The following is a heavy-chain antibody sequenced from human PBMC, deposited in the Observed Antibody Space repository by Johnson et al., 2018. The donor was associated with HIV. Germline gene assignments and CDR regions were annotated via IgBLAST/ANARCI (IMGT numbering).Heavy chain of an antibody. V-gene: IGHV3-30*04. J-gene: IGHJ3*02. D-gene: IGHD1-7*01. CDR3: ARPRTRYNWNFSGDAFDI. CDR1: GFTFSSSA. CDR2: ISYDGSNK. Sequence: QMLLVESGGGVVQPGRSLRLSCAASGFTFSSSAMHWVRQAPGTGLEWVAVISYDGSNKYYADSVTGRFTISRDNSRNTRYLQMNSLRAEDTAVYHCARPRTRYNWNFSGDAFDIWGQGTVVTVSS.